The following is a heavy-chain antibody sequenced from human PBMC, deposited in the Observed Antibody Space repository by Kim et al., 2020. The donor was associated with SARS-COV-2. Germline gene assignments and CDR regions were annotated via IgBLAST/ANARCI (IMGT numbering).Heavy chain of an antibody. Sequence: SVKVSCKASGFTFTSSAVQWVRQARGQRLEWIGWIVVGSGNTNYAQKFQERVTITRDMSTSTAYMELSSLRSEDTAVYYCAAVWDSSSTGAFDIWGQGTMVTVSS. CDR1: GFTFTSSA. V-gene: IGHV1-58*01. J-gene: IGHJ3*02. CDR2: IVVGSGNT. D-gene: IGHD6-6*01. CDR3: AAVWDSSSTGAFDI.